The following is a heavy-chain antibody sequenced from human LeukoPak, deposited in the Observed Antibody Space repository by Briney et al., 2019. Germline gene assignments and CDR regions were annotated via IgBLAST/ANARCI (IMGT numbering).Heavy chain of an antibody. CDR2: INHSGST. V-gene: IGHV4-34*01. J-gene: IGHJ6*03. Sequence: SETLSLTCAVYGGSFSGYYWSWIRQPPGKGLEWIGEINHSGSTNYNPSLKSRVTISVDTSKNQFPLKLSSVTAADTAVYYCASTYYDFWSGPYYYMDVWGKGTTVTVSS. CDR1: GGSFSGYY. CDR3: ASTYYDFWSGPYYYMDV. D-gene: IGHD3-3*01.